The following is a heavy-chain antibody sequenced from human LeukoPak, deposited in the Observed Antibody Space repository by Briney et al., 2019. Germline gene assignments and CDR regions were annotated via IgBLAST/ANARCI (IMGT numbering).Heavy chain of an antibody. CDR3: ATALAVAGPA. CDR1: GGSFSGYY. Sequence: PSETLSLTCAVYGGSFSGYYWSWIRQPPGKGLEWIGEINHSGSTNYNPSLKSRVTISVDTSKNQFSLKLSSVTAADTAVYYCATALAVAGPAWGQGTLVTVSS. J-gene: IGHJ4*02. CDR2: INHSGST. V-gene: IGHV4-34*01. D-gene: IGHD6-19*01.